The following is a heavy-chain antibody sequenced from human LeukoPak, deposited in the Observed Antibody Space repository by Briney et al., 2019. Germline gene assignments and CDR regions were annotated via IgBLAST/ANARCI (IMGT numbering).Heavy chain of an antibody. CDR3: ARRGWAYGSGSYWPWFDP. Sequence: SETLSLTCAVYGGSFSGYYWSWIRQPPGKGLEWIGEINHSGSTNYNPSLKSRVTISVDTSKNQFSLKLSSVTAADTAVYYCARRGWAYGSGSYWPWFDPWGQGTLVTVSS. J-gene: IGHJ5*02. D-gene: IGHD3-10*01. CDR2: INHSGST. V-gene: IGHV4-34*01. CDR1: GGSFSGYY.